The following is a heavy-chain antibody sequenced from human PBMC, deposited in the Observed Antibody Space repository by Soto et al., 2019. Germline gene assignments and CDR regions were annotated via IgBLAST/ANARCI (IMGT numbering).Heavy chain of an antibody. J-gene: IGHJ4*02. CDR1: GFTFSSYG. V-gene: IGHV3-30*18. Sequence: PGGSLRLSCAASGFTFSSYGMHWVRQAPGKGLEWVAVILYDGNKKYYADSVKGRFTISRDNSKNTLYLQMNSLRAEDTAVYYCAKNPGYYYDSTGYHFDYWGQGTLVTVSS. CDR3: AKNPGYYYDSTGYHFDY. CDR2: ILYDGNKK. D-gene: IGHD3-22*01.